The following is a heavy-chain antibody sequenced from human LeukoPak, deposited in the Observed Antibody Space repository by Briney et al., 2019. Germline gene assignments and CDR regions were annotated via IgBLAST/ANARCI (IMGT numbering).Heavy chain of an antibody. J-gene: IGHJ4*02. CDR2: IYSSGTT. Sequence: PSETLSLTCTVSGGSSSTHYYSWIRQPAGTGLEWIGLIYSSGTTNYNPSLKSRLTMSIDTSKNQFSLRLNSVTVADTAVYYCARGVRDTVGWYHSDSWGQGTLVTVSS. V-gene: IGHV4-4*07. CDR1: GGSSSTHY. D-gene: IGHD6-19*01. CDR3: ARGVRDTVGWYHSDS.